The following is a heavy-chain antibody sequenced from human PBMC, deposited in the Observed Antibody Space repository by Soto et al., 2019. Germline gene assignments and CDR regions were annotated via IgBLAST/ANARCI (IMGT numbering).Heavy chain of an antibody. CDR1: GFTFSDYY. D-gene: IGHD5-18*01. CDR2: ISSSSRTI. V-gene: IGHV3-11*01. Sequence: QVQLVESGGGLVKPGGSLRLSCAASGFTFSDYYMSWIRQAPGKGLEWVSYISSSSRTIYYADSVKGRFTISRDNAKNPLYQQMNSLRAEDTAVYYCARVVDTDMVTYYYHYMDVWGKLTTFTVSS. J-gene: IGHJ6*03. CDR3: ARVVDTDMVTYYYHYMDV.